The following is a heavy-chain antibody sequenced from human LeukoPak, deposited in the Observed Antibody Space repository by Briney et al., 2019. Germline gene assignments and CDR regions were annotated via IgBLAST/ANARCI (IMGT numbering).Heavy chain of an antibody. V-gene: IGHV3-73*01. CDR3: TRVGPTTADY. CDR2: IRSIANDYAT. Sequence: PGGSLRLSCAASGFTFSGSAMHWVRQASGKGLEWVGRIRSIANDYATAYAASVKGRFTISRDDSKNTAYLQMNNLKTEDTAVYYCTRVGPTTADYWGQGSLVTVSS. J-gene: IGHJ4*02. D-gene: IGHD5-12*01. CDR1: GFTFSGSA.